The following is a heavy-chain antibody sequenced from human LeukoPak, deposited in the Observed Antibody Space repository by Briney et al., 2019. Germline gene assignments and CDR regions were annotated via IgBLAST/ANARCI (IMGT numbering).Heavy chain of an antibody. J-gene: IGHJ6*03. D-gene: IGHD3-3*01. CDR3: ARTYYDFWSGYYSYYYYYMDV. CDR2: ISSSSSYI. Sequence: GGSLRLSCAASGFTFSSYSMNWVRQAPGKGLEWVSSISSSSSYIYYADSVKGRFTISRDHTKNSLYLQMNSLRAEDTAVYYCARTYYDFWSGYYSYYYYYMDVWGKGTTVTVSS. CDR1: GFTFSSYS. V-gene: IGHV3-21*01.